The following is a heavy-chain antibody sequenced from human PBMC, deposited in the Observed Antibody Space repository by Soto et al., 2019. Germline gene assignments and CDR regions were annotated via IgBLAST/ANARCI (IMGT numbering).Heavy chain of an antibody. CDR1: GYTFTGYY. D-gene: IGHD3-16*01. V-gene: IGHV1-2*04. CDR2: INPNSGGT. J-gene: IGHJ4*02. Sequence: GASVKVSCKASGYTFTGYYMHWVRQAPGQGLEWMGWINPNSGGTNYAQKFQGWVTMTRDTSISTAYMELSRLRSDDTAVYYCARDGTRQIGGAVDYWGQGTLVTVSS. CDR3: ARDGTRQIGGAVDY.